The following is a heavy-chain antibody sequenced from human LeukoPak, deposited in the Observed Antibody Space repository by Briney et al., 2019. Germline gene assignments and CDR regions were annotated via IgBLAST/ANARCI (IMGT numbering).Heavy chain of an antibody. D-gene: IGHD3-3*01. V-gene: IGHV4-34*01. CDR2: INHSGST. J-gene: IGHJ3*02. CDR1: GGSFSGYY. CDR3: ARGRLYDIWSGYLSRAFDI. Sequence: SETLSLTCAVYGGSFSGYYWSWIRQPPGKGLEWIGEINHSGSTNYNPSLKSRVTISVDTSKNQFSLKLSSVTAADTAVYYCARGRLYDIWSGYLSRAFDIWGQGTMVTVSS.